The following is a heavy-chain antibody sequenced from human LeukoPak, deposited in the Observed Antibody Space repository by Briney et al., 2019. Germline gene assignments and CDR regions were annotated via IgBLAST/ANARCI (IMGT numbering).Heavy chain of an antibody. CDR3: ARGLYYYDSSGYYGDTFDI. CDR1: GFTFSSYD. Sequence: PGGSLRLSCAASGFTFSSYDMHWVRQATGKGLEWVSGIGTTGDTYYPGSVKGRFTISRENAKNSLYLQMNSLRAGDTAVYYCARGLYYYDSSGYYGDTFDIWGQGQWSPSLQ. D-gene: IGHD3-22*01. V-gene: IGHV3-13*04. CDR2: IGTTGDT. J-gene: IGHJ3*02.